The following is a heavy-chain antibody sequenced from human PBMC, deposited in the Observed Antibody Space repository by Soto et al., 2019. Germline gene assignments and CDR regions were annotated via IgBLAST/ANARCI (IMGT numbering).Heavy chain of an antibody. J-gene: IGHJ4*02. CDR1: GGSFSDFA. Sequence: QVQLAQSGAEMTKPGSSVKVSCRASGGSFSDFAFSWVRQAPGQGLEWMGGIIPMFAATKYAQRLQDRVTITPDESTFTVYLALNSLTSEDTAIYYCARGAIVAVPAALSSYHDYTNYRFDSWGQGTLVTVSS. CDR3: ARGAIVAVPAALSSYHDYTNYRFDS. D-gene: IGHD2-15*01. V-gene: IGHV1-69*01. CDR2: IIPMFAAT.